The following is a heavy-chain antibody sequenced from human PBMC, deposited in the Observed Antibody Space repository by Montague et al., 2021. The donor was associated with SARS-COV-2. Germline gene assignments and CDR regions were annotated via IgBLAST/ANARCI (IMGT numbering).Heavy chain of an antibody. Sequence: LSLSCAASGFTFSSYDMHWVRQATGKGLEWVSAIGTAGDTYYPGSVKGRFTISRENAKNSLYLQMNSLRAGDTAVYYCARANYYDSSGYKSYYYGMDVWGQGTTVTVSS. CDR2: IGTAGDT. CDR3: ARANYYDSSGYKSYYYGMDV. V-gene: IGHV3-13*01. J-gene: IGHJ6*02. CDR1: GFTFSSYD. D-gene: IGHD3-22*01.